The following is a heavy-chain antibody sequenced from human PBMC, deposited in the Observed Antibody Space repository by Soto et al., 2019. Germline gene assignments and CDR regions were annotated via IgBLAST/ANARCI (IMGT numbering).Heavy chain of an antibody. Sequence: GSLRLSCAASGFTFSSYAMHWVRQAPGKGLEYVSAISSNGGSTYYANSVKGRFTISRDNSKNTLYLQMGSLRAEDMAVYYCARGRYGSGSYYYYYYGMDVWGQGTTVTVSS. CDR1: GFTFSSYA. V-gene: IGHV3-64*01. D-gene: IGHD3-10*01. CDR3: ARGRYGSGSYYYYYYGMDV. J-gene: IGHJ6*02. CDR2: ISSNGGST.